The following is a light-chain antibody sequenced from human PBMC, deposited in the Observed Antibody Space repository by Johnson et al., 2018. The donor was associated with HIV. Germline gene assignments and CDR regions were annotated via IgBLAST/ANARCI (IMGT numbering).Light chain of an antibody. J-gene: IGLJ1*01. V-gene: IGLV1-51*02. CDR3: GTWDSSLSAGV. CDR2: ENN. Sequence: QSVLTQPPSVSAAPGQKVTISCSGSSSNIGKNYVSWYQQLPGTATKLLIYENNKRPSGIPDRISGSKSGTSATLGITGLQTGDEADYYCGTWDSSLSAGVFGTGTKVTVL. CDR1: SSNIGKNY.